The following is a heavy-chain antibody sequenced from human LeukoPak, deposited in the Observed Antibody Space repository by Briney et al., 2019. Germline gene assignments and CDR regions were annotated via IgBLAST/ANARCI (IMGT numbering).Heavy chain of an antibody. D-gene: IGHD3-10*01. V-gene: IGHV1-46*01. CDR1: GYTFTSYY. J-gene: IGHJ4*02. CDR2: INPSGGST. CDR3: ARSGGSGSLYFDY. Sequence: ASVKVSCKASGYTFTSYYMHWVRQAPGQGLEWMGIINPSGGSTSYAQKFQGRVTMTRDTSTSTAYMELSRLRSDDTAVYYCARSGGSGSLYFDYWGQGTLVTVSS.